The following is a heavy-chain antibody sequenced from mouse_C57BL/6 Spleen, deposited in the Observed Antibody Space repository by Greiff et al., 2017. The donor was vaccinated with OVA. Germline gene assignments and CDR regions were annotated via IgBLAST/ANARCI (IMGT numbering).Heavy chain of an antibody. Sequence: VQLQQPGAELVKPGASVKLSCKASGYTFTSYWMHWVKQRPGQGLEWIGMIHPNSGSTNYNEKFKSKATLTVDKSSSPAYMQLSSLTSEDSAVYYCARYLGQGYWGQGTPLTVSS. CDR1: GYTFTSYW. CDR3: ARYLGQGY. CDR2: IHPNSGST. D-gene: IGHD3-3*01. J-gene: IGHJ2*01. V-gene: IGHV1-64*01.